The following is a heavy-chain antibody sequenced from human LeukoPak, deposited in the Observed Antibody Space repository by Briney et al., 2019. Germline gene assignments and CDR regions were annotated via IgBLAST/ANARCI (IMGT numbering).Heavy chain of an antibody. CDR1: VFIFSSYA. D-gene: IGHD6-13*01. J-gene: IGHJ4*02. V-gene: IGHV3-23*01. CDR3: ARVIRAAPGKGYFDY. CDR2: ISGSGGST. Sequence: GGPLRLSCATSVFIFSSYALSGGRQAPGKGLEWAFSISGSGGSTYHAEAVKGRFTISRDSSKNTLYLQMNSLRAEDTAVYYCARVIRAAPGKGYFDYWGQGTLVTVSS.